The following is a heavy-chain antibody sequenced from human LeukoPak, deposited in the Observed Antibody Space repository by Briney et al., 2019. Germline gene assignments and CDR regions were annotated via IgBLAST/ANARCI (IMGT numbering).Heavy chain of an antibody. Sequence: GGSLRLSCAASGFTFNNYGMHWVRQAPGKGLEWVAFIRYNGNNQYYADSVKGRFTISRDNAKNTLDLQMNSLRAEDTAVYYCARDHYDSSGYCPYYWGQGTLVTVPS. D-gene: IGHD3-22*01. CDR3: ARDHYDSSGYCPYY. V-gene: IGHV3-30*02. CDR1: GFTFNNYG. J-gene: IGHJ4*02. CDR2: IRYNGNNQ.